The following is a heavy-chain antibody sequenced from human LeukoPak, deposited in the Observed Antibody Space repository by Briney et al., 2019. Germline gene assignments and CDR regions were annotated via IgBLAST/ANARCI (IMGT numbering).Heavy chain of an antibody. V-gene: IGHV4-59*01. CDR3: ATSTVMYQLLLDY. D-gene: IGHD2-2*01. Sequence: SETLSLTCTVSGGSISSYYWSWIRQPPGKGLEWIGYIYYSGSTNYNPSLKSRVTISVDTSKNQFSLKLSSVTAADTAVYYCATSTVMYQLLLDYRGQGTLVTVSS. CDR2: IYYSGST. J-gene: IGHJ4*02. CDR1: GGSISSYY.